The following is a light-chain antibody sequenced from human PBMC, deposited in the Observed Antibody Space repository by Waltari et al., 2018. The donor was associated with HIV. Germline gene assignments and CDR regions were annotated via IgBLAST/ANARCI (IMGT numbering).Light chain of an antibody. J-gene: IGLJ2*01. V-gene: IGLV8-61*01. CDR3: ALYVAAGVSV. Sequence: TVVTQEASLSVSPGGTVPLTCGLSSGPVSRGHYPAWYLQSAGQAPRTLIHTTDSRSSGVPDRFSGSILGTKAALTIRGAQADDESTYYCALYVAAGVSVFGGGTRLTVL. CDR2: TTD. CDR1: SGPVSRGHY.